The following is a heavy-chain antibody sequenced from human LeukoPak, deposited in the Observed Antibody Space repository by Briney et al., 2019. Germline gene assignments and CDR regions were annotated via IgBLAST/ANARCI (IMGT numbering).Heavy chain of an antibody. CDR2: IKQDGSDK. J-gene: IGHJ4*02. V-gene: IGHV3-7*01. CDR1: GFTFSNYW. D-gene: IGHD6-6*01. Sequence: GGSLRLSCAASGFTFSNYWMCWVRQAPGKGLEWVANIKQDGSDKYYVESVKGRFTISRDNAKNSLYLQMNSLRAEDTAVYFCARDYRSSSGRSIDYWGQGTLVTVSS. CDR3: ARDYRSSSGRSIDY.